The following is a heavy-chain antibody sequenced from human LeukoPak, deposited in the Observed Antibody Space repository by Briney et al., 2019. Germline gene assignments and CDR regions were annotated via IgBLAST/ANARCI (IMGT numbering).Heavy chain of an antibody. CDR1: GFTFSSYD. CDR2: ISGSGGSI. J-gene: IGHJ4*02. D-gene: IGHD5-18*01. CDR3: AKESLRGHSYGFDN. Sequence: GGSLRLSCAASGFTFSSYDTSWVRQAPGKGLDWVSTISGSGGSIYYADSVKGRFTISRDNSKNTLYLQMNSLRAGDTALYYCAKESLRGHSYGFDNWGQGTLVTVSS. V-gene: IGHV3-23*01.